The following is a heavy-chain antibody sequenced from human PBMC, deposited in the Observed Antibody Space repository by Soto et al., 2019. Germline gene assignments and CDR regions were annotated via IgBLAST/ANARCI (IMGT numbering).Heavy chain of an antibody. CDR1: GYTFTSYD. J-gene: IGHJ5*02. Sequence: ASVKVSCKASGYTFTSYDINWVRQATGQGLEWMGWMNPNSGNTGYAQKFQGRVTMTRNTSISTAYMELSSLRSEDTAVYYCARVWRYCSGGSCSYNWFDPWGQGTLVTVS. D-gene: IGHD2-15*01. CDR3: ARVWRYCSGGSCSYNWFDP. CDR2: MNPNSGNT. V-gene: IGHV1-8*01.